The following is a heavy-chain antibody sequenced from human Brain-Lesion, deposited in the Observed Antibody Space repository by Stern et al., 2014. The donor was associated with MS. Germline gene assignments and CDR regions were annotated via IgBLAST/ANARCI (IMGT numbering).Heavy chain of an antibody. Sequence: VQLVESGPGLVKPSQTLSLSCTVSGGSISSGGYYWSWIRQPAGKGLEWIGRIFNSGSTSYNPSLKRRVPITIDTSKTQFPLRRNPMTAADTAVYYCARGRVVPGFQYYATDVWGQGTTVIVSS. D-gene: IGHD2-2*01. CDR2: IFNSGST. V-gene: IGHV4-61*02. CDR1: GGSISSGGYY. J-gene: IGHJ6*02. CDR3: ARGRVVPGFQYYATDV.